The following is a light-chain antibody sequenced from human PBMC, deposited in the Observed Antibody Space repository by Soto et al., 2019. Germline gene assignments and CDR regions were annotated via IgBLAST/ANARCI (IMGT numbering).Light chain of an antibody. J-gene: IGKJ2*01. CDR3: QKFGSSPPYT. Sequence: EIVLTQSPATLSLAPGDRANLSCRASQSVSTKNLAWYQQKPGQAPRLLIFGASSRATGISDRFSGSGSGTDFSLTISRLEPEDFAVYYCQKFGSSPPYTFGQGTKVEIK. CDR2: GAS. CDR1: QSVSTKN. V-gene: IGKV3-20*01.